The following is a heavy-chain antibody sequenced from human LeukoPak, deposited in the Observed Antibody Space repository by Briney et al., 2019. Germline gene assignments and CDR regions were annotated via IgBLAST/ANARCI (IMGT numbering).Heavy chain of an antibody. J-gene: IGHJ4*02. D-gene: IGHD6-13*01. Sequence: GGSLRLSCAASGFTFSSYGMHWVRQAPGKGLEWVAVISYDGSNKYYADSVKGRFTISRDNSKNTLYLQMSSLRSEDTALYYCAREGGSSGWYDYWGQGTLVTVSS. CDR1: GFTFSSYG. CDR3: AREGGSSGWYDY. V-gene: IGHV3-30*03. CDR2: ISYDGSNK.